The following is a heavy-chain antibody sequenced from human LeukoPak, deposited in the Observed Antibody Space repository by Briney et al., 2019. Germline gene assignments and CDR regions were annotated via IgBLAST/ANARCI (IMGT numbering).Heavy chain of an antibody. D-gene: IGHD3-10*01. CDR2: IYSGGST. V-gene: IGHV3-53*01. CDR3: ARESPYVRGGIDP. J-gene: IGHJ5*02. Sequence: PGGSLRLSCAASGFTVSSNYMSWVRQAPGKGLEWVSVIYSGGSTYYADSVKGRFTISRDNSKNTLHLQMNSLRAEDTAVYYCARESPYVRGGIDPWGPGTLVTVSS. CDR1: GFTVSSNY.